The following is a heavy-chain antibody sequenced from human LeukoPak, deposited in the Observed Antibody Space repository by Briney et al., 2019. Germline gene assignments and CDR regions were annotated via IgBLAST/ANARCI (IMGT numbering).Heavy chain of an antibody. D-gene: IGHD6-13*01. CDR3: ARGRYLTTSGGAAAGFLDY. V-gene: IGHV4-59*12. CDR1: GGSINNYY. J-gene: IGHJ4*02. CDR2: ISYSGST. Sequence: SETLSLTCSVSGGSINNYYWIWIRQPPGKGLEWIGYISYSGSTNYNPSLKSRVTMSVGTSNKQFSLRLTSVTAADTAVYYCARGRYLTTSGGAAAGFLDYWGQGSLVTVST.